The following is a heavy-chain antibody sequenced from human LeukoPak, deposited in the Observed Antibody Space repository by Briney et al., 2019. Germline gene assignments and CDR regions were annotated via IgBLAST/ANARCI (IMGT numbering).Heavy chain of an antibody. CDR1: GGSFSGYY. Sequence: SETLSLTCAVYGGSFSGYYWSWIRQPPGKGLEWIGEINHSGSTNYNPSLKSRVTISVDTSKNQLSLKLSSVTAADTAVYYCARSRAYCGGDCYSEFDYWGQGTLVTVSS. V-gene: IGHV4-34*01. CDR3: ARSRAYCGGDCYSEFDY. J-gene: IGHJ4*02. D-gene: IGHD2-21*02. CDR2: INHSGST.